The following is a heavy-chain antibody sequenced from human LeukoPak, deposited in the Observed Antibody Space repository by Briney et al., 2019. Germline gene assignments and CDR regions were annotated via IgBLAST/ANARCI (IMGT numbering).Heavy chain of an antibody. Sequence: ASVTVSCKASGGTFSSYAISWVRQAPGQGLEWMGRIIPILGIANYAQKFQGRVTITADKSTSTAYMELSSLRSEDTAVYYCARVVDYYDSSGYYYTNGAFDIWGQGTMVTVSS. V-gene: IGHV1-69*10. D-gene: IGHD3-22*01. J-gene: IGHJ3*02. CDR1: GGTFSSYA. CDR3: ARVVDYYDSSGYYYTNGAFDI. CDR2: IIPILGIA.